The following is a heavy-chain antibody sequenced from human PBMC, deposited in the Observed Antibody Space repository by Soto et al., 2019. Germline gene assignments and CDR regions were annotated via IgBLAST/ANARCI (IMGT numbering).Heavy chain of an antibody. J-gene: IGHJ4*02. D-gene: IGHD5-18*01. CDR1: GGTFSSYA. V-gene: IGHV1-69*13. CDR2: IIPIFGTA. Sequence: GASVKVSCKASGGTFSSYATSWVLQAPGQGLEWMGGIIPIFGTANYAQKFQGRVTITADESTSTAYMELSSLRSEDTAVYYCARDRLYSYGGEFDYWGQGTLVTVSS. CDR3: ARDRLYSYGGEFDY.